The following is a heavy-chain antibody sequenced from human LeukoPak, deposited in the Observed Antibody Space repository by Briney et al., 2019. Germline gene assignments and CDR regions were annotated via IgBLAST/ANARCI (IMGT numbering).Heavy chain of an antibody. D-gene: IGHD2-2*01. CDR1: GFTFSNYY. Sequence: GGSLRLSCAASGFTFSNYYMSWIRQAPGKGLEWVSYISSSGSTIYYADSVKGRFTISRDNAKNSLYLQMNSLRAEDTAVYYCARDTDCSSTSCYVNALDYWGQGTLVTVSS. CDR3: ARDTDCSSTSCYVNALDY. J-gene: IGHJ4*02. V-gene: IGHV3-11*04. CDR2: ISSSGSTI.